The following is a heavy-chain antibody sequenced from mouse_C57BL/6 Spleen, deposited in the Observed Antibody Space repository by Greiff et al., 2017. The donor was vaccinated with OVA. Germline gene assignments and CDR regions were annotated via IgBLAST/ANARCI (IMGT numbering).Heavy chain of an antibody. CDR1: GYAFTNYL. Sequence: QVQLQQSGAELVRPGTSVKVSCKASGYAFTNYLIEWVKQRPGQGLEWIGVINPGSGGTNYNEKFKGKATMTADKSSSTAYMQLSSLTSEDSAVYFCARGGIKYYFDYWGQGTTLTVSS. CDR3: ARGGIKYYFDY. J-gene: IGHJ2*01. CDR2: INPGSGGT. D-gene: IGHD2-4*01. V-gene: IGHV1-54*01.